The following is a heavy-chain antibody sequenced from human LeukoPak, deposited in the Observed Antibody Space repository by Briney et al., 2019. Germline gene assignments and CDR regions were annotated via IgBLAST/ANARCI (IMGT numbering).Heavy chain of an antibody. V-gene: IGHV1-46*01. CDR3: ARGYSYGTVNY. CDR1: GYIFTSYS. D-gene: IGHD5-18*01. Sequence: ASVKVSCKASGYIFTSYSIHWVRQAPGQGLEWMGIINPSGGSSSYAQKFQGRVTMTRVTSTSTVYIELNSLRSEDTAEYYCARGYSYGTVNYWGQGTLVTVSS. CDR2: INPSGGSS. J-gene: IGHJ4*02.